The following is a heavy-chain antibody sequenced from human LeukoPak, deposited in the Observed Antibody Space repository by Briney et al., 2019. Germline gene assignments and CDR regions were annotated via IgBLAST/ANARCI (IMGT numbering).Heavy chain of an antibody. Sequence: ASVKVSCKASGYTFTSYGISWVRQAPGQGLEWMGWISAYNGNTNYAQKPQGRVTMTTDTSTSTAYMELRSLRSDDTAVCYCARSPPDYYDSSGYSPLDYWGQGTLVTVSS. CDR1: GYTFTSYG. J-gene: IGHJ4*02. CDR2: ISAYNGNT. V-gene: IGHV1-18*01. CDR3: ARSPPDYYDSSGYSPLDY. D-gene: IGHD3-22*01.